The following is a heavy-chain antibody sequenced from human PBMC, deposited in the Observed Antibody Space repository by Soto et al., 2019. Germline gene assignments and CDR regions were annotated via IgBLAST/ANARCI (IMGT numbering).Heavy chain of an antibody. D-gene: IGHD2-8*01. CDR2: IFYSGST. V-gene: IGHV4-4*02. CDR3: VHHGGVPYYHDF. Sequence: ETLSLTCAVSGGSLSSSSWWSWVRQPPGKTLEWLGEIFYSGSTKYNPSLNSRVTISADQSKNDFSLRLSSVTAADTAVYYCVHHGGVPYYHDFWGQGMLVTVSS. J-gene: IGHJ4*02. CDR1: GGSLSSSSW.